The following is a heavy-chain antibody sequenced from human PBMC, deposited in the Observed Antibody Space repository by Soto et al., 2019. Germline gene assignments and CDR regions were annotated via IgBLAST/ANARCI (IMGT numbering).Heavy chain of an antibody. CDR2: IYYSGST. CDR3: ARSYRVGYMDV. Sequence: PSETLSLTCTVSGGSISSYYWSWIRQPPGKGLEWIGYIYYSGSTNYNPSLKSRVTISVDTSKNQFSLKLSSVTAADTAVYYCARSYRVGYMDVWGKGTTVTVSS. CDR1: GGSISSYY. J-gene: IGHJ6*03. V-gene: IGHV4-59*08. D-gene: IGHD1-26*01.